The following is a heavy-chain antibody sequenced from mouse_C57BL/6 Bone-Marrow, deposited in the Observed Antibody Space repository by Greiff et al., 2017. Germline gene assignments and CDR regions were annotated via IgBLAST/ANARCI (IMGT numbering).Heavy chain of an antibody. CDR2: IYPRDGST. CDR1: GYTFTDHT. CDR3: ARGGYDYDVGYYFDD. V-gene: IGHV1-78*01. Sequence: VQLQQSDAELVKPGASVKISCKVSGYTFTDHTIHWMKQRPEQGLEWIGYIYPRDGSTKYNEKFKGKATLTADKSSSTANMQLNSLTSEDSAVYFCARGGYDYDVGYYFDDWGQGTTLTVSS. J-gene: IGHJ2*01. D-gene: IGHD2-4*01.